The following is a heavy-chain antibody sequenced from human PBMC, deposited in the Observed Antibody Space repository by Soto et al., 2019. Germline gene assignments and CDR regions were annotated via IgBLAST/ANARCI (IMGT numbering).Heavy chain of an antibody. CDR3: AKDMRTTYYDFWRGYIYYYGMDV. J-gene: IGHJ6*02. V-gene: IGHV3-43D*04. D-gene: IGHD3-3*01. CDR1: GFTFDDYA. Sequence: GGSLRLSCASSGFTFDDYAMHWVRQAPGKGLEWVSLISWDGGSTFYADSVKGRFTISRDNSKNSLYLQMNSLRAEDTALYYCAKDMRTTYYDFWRGYIYYYGMDVWGQGTTVTVSS. CDR2: ISWDGGST.